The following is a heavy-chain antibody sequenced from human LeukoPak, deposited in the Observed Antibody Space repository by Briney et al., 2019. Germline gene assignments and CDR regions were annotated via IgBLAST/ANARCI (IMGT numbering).Heavy chain of an antibody. D-gene: IGHD1-26*01. CDR1: GGSISSSSYY. V-gene: IGHV4-39*01. CDR2: IYYSGST. Sequence: TSETLSLTCTVSGGSISSSSYYWGWIRQPPGKGLEWIGSIYYSGSTYYNPSLKSRVTMSVDTSKNQFSLKLSSVTAADTAVYYCARHRSDQGHKWELLYYFDYWGQGTLVTVSS. CDR3: ARHRSDQGHKWELLYYFDY. J-gene: IGHJ4*02.